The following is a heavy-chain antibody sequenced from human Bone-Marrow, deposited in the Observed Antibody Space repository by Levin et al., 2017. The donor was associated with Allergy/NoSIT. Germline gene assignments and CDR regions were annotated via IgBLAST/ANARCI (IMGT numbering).Heavy chain of an antibody. V-gene: IGHV3-15*01. CDR2: IKSKTDGGTT. CDR1: GFTFSNAW. CDR3: TVMGYCSGGSCFTPPDYFDY. J-gene: IGHJ4*02. D-gene: IGHD2-15*01. Sequence: GGSLRLSCAASGFTFSNAWMSWVRQAPGKGLEWVGRIKSKTDGGTTDYAAPVKGRFTISRDDSKNTLYLQMNSLKTEDTAVYYCTVMGYCSGGSCFTPPDYFDYWGQGTLVTVSS.